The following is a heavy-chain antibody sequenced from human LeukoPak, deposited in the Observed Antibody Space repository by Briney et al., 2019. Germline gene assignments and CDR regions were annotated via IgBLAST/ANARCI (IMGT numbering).Heavy chain of an antibody. CDR3: ARVGGFYRPLDY. D-gene: IGHD3-3*01. Sequence: SETLSLTCAVSGGSVTSTNWWTWVRQPPGKGLEWIGEVHLDGRTNYNPSLTGRLTLSVDLYENHISLKLTSVTAADTAVYYCARVGGFYRPLDYLGQGTPVTVSS. CDR2: VHLDGRT. J-gene: IGHJ4*02. CDR1: GGSVTSTNW. V-gene: IGHV4-4*02.